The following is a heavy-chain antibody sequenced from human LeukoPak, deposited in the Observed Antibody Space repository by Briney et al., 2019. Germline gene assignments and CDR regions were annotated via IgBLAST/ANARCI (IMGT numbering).Heavy chain of an antibody. Sequence: GGSLRLSCAASGFTVSSNYMSWVRQAPGKGLEWVSVIYSGGSTYYADSVKGRFTISRDNSKNTLYLQMNSLKAEDTAVYYCARDPDGYRQGHHFDYGGQGTLVTVSS. J-gene: IGHJ4*02. CDR3: ARDPDGYRQGHHFDY. CDR1: GFTVSSNY. D-gene: IGHD5-18*01. V-gene: IGHV3-66*01. CDR2: IYSGGST.